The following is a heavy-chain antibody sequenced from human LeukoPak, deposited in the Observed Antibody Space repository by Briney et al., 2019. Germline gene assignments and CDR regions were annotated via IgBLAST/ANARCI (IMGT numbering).Heavy chain of an antibody. J-gene: IGHJ4*02. CDR2: IRYDGSNK. Sequence: GGSLRLSCAASGFTFSSYGMHWVRQAPGKGLEWVAFIRYDGSNKYYADSVKGRFTISRDNSKNTLYLQMNSLRAEDTAVYYCAKDSTYYDFWSGYYPTFDYWGQGTLVTVSS. CDR1: GFTFSSYG. CDR3: AKDSTYYDFWSGYYPTFDY. V-gene: IGHV3-30*02. D-gene: IGHD3-3*01.